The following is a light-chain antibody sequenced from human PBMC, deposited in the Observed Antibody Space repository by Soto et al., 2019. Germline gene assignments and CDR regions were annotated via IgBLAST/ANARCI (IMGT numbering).Light chain of an antibody. J-gene: IGLJ2*01. Sequence: QSALTQPASVSGSPGQSITITCTGTSGDVGGYNFVSWYQQHPGKAPKLMLFEVSNRPSGVSNRFSGSKSDNTASLTISGLQTEDEADYYCASYTGSNTLLFGGGTKLTVL. CDR2: EVS. CDR3: ASYTGSNTLL. CDR1: SGDVGGYNF. V-gene: IGLV2-14*01.